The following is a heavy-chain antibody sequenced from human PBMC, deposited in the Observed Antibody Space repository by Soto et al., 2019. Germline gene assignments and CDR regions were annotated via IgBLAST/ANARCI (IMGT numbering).Heavy chain of an antibody. J-gene: IGHJ5*02. V-gene: IGHV3-30-3*01. CDR1: GFTFSSYA. CDR2: ISYDGSNK. Sequence: HPGGSLRLSCAASGFTFSSYAMHWVRQAPGKGLEWVAVISYDGSNKYYADSVKGRFTISRDNSKNTLYLQMNSLRAEDTAVYYCATAEGPVSTKLNWFDPWGQGTLVTVSS. D-gene: IGHD1-26*01. CDR3: ATAEGPVSTKLNWFDP.